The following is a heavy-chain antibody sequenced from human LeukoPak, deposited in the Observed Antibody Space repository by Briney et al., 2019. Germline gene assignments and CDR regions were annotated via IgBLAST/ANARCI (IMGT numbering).Heavy chain of an antibody. D-gene: IGHD3-22*01. Sequence: ASVKVSCKASGYTFTGYYMHWVRQAPGQGLEWMGWISPYNGNTNYAQKLQGRVTMTTDTSTSTAYMELRSLKSDDTAVYYCASLKNYYDSSGYLVTDAFDIWGQGTMVTVSS. CDR3: ASLKNYYDSSGYLVTDAFDI. CDR1: GYTFTGYY. J-gene: IGHJ3*02. CDR2: ISPYNGNT. V-gene: IGHV1-18*04.